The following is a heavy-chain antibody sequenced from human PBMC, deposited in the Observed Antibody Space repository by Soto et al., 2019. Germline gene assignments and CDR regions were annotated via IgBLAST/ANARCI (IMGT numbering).Heavy chain of an antibody. V-gene: IGHV4-59*01. CDR3: ARGGPYSSSWYSVYNWFDP. Sequence: SETLSLTCTVSGGSISSYYWSWIRQPPGKGLEWIGYIYYSGSTNYNPSLKSRVTISVDTSKNQFSLKLSSVTAADTAVYYCARGGPYSSSWYSVYNWFDPWGQGTLVTVSS. D-gene: IGHD6-13*01. CDR2: IYYSGST. CDR1: GGSISSYY. J-gene: IGHJ5*02.